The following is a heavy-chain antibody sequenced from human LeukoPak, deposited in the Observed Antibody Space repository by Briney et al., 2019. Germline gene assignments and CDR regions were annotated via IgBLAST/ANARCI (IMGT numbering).Heavy chain of an antibody. CDR3: AKDTGYYYDSSNYWN. J-gene: IGHJ4*02. V-gene: IGHV3-21*04. D-gene: IGHD3-22*01. Sequence: PGGSLRLSCAASGFTFSSYSMNWVRQAPGKGLEWVSFISGSSSYIYYADSVKGRFTISRDNAKNSLYLQMNSLRAEDTALYYCAKDTGYYYDSSNYWNWGQGTLVTVSS. CDR2: ISGSSSYI. CDR1: GFTFSSYS.